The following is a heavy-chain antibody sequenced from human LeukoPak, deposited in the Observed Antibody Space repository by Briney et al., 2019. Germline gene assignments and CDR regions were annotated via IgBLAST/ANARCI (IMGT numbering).Heavy chain of an antibody. CDR3: ARGKDYGDYVAGY. D-gene: IGHD4-17*01. Sequence: SVKVSCKASGGTFSSYAISWVRQAPGQGLEGMGGIIPIFGTANYAQKFQGRVTITADESTSKAYMELSSLRSEDTAVYYCARGKDYGDYVAGYWGQGTLVTVSS. CDR1: GGTFSSYA. J-gene: IGHJ4*02. CDR2: IIPIFGTA. V-gene: IGHV1-69*01.